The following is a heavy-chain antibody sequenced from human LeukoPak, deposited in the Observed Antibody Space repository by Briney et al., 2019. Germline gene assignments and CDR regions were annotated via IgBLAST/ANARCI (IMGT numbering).Heavy chain of an antibody. Sequence: GGSLRLSCAAFGFTFSDHYMDWVRQGPGKGLEWVGRTRNKTNIYTTEYAASVKGRFTISRDDSKNSLYLQINSLKTEDTAVYYCARERHYGATYFDYWGQGSLVTVSS. D-gene: IGHD4-17*01. CDR3: ARERHYGATYFDY. CDR2: TRNKTNIYTT. V-gene: IGHV3-72*01. CDR1: GFTFSDHY. J-gene: IGHJ4*02.